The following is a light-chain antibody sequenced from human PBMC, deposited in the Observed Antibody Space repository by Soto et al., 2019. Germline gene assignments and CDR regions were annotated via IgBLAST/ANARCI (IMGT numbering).Light chain of an antibody. J-gene: IGKJ1*01. CDR1: QDIGND. CDR3: LQDFIDPQT. CDR2: SAS. Sequence: AIQMTQSPSSLSAFIGDRVTITCRASQDIGNDLGWYQQKPGKAPKLLIYSASTLQYGVPSRFSGSGSGTDFTLSINNLQPEDFASYYCLQDFIDPQTFGQGTKVDIK. V-gene: IGKV1-6*01.